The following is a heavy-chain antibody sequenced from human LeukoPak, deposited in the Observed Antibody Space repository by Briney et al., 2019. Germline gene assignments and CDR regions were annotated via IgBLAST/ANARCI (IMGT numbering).Heavy chain of an antibody. CDR3: AREGPATYSSSSVYFDY. CDR1: GFTFSSYA. V-gene: IGHV3-23*01. CDR2: IRGSGGTT. Sequence: GGSLRLSCAASGFTFSSYAMYWVRQAPGKGLEWVSTIRGSGGTTYYADSVKGRFTISRDNSKNTLYLQMNSLRAEDTAVYYCAREGPATYSSSSVYFDYWGQGTLVTVSS. D-gene: IGHD6-6*01. J-gene: IGHJ4*02.